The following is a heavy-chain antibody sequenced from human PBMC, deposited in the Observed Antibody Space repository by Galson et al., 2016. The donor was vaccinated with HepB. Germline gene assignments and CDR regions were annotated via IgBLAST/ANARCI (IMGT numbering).Heavy chain of an antibody. J-gene: IGHJ4*02. V-gene: IGHV5-51*01. CDR2: VYPGDSDT. CDR1: GYTFTNYW. D-gene: IGHD6-19*01. Sequence: QSGAEVKKSGESQKISCKGSGYTFTNYWIGWVRQMPGKGLEWMAMVYPGDSDTRYSPSFRGQVTISADKFSSTAYLQWSSLQASDTAVYYCARRGIAVAGRGGIDYWGQGTLVTVAS. CDR3: ARRGIAVAGRGGIDY.